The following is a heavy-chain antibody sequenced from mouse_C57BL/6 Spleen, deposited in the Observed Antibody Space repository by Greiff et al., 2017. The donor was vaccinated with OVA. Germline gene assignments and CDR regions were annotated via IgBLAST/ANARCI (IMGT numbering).Heavy chain of an antibody. CDR3: AREVFAY. V-gene: IGHV1-69*01. CDR2: IDPSDSYT. Sequence: QVHVKQPGAELVMPGASVKLSCKASGYTFTSYWMHWVKQRPGQGLEWIGEIDPSDSYTNYNQKFKGKSTLTVDKSSSTAYMQLSSLTSEDSAVYYCAREVFAYWGQGTLVTVSA. CDR1: GYTFTSYW. J-gene: IGHJ3*01.